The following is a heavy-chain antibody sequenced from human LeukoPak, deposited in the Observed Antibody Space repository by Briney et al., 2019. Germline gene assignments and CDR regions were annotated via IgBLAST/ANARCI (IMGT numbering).Heavy chain of an antibody. V-gene: IGHV4-59*01. Sequence: SETLSLTCTVSGGSISSYYWSWIRQPPGKGLEWIGYIYYSGSTNYNPSLKSRVTISVDTSKNQFSLKLSSVTAADTAVYYCARDKREFWGRGAFDIWGQGTMVTVSS. J-gene: IGHJ3*02. D-gene: IGHD3-10*01. CDR2: IYYSGST. CDR1: GGSISSYY. CDR3: ARDKREFWGRGAFDI.